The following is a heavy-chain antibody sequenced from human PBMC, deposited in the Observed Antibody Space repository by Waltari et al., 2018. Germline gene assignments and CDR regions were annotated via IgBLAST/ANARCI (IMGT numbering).Heavy chain of an antibody. CDR1: GPSVNNDFY. CDR2: IYHTGSS. V-gene: IGHV4-38-2*02. CDR3: AEEGNTTAGLFDS. Sequence: QVQLRESGPGLVRSSEPLSLTCTVSGPSVNNDFYWAGIRQSPGGGLEWIASIYHTGSSHYNSSLKSRVSISTDMSTKQFFLTLTHLTAADTAVYYCAEEGNTTAGLFDSWGQGTLVTVSS. J-gene: IGHJ4*02. D-gene: IGHD6-25*01.